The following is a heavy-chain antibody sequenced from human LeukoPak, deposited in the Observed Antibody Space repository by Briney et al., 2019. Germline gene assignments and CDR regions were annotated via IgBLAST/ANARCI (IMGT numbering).Heavy chain of an antibody. CDR2: IYYSGST. D-gene: IGHD4-17*01. CDR3: ARSTVTTFRYYYYMDV. CDR1: GGSISSGGYS. V-gene: IGHV4-30-4*07. J-gene: IGHJ6*03. Sequence: SETLSLTCAVSGGSISSGGYSWSWIRQPPGKGLEWIGYIYYSGSTYYNPSLKSRVTISVDTSKNQFSLKLSSVTAADTAVYYCARSTVTTFRYYYYMDVWGKGTTVTVSS.